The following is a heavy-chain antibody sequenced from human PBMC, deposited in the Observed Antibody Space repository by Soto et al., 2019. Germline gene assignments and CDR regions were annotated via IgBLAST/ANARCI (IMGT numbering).Heavy chain of an antibody. Sequence: GGSLRLSCAASGFTFSDHYMDWVRQAPGKGLEWVGRIRNKANSYTTEDAASVKGRFTISRDDSKNSLYPQMNSLKTEDTAVYYCARGGYCSSTSCHSDYYGMDVWGQGTTVTVSS. D-gene: IGHD2-2*01. V-gene: IGHV3-72*01. J-gene: IGHJ6*02. CDR2: IRNKANSYTT. CDR1: GFTFSDHY. CDR3: ARGGYCSSTSCHSDYYGMDV.